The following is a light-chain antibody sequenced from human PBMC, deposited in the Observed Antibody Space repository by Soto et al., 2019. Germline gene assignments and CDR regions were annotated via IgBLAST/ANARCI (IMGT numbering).Light chain of an antibody. CDR2: AAS. Sequence: DIQMTQSPSSLSASVGTRVTITCRASQTISTYLNWYQQKPGTAPKLLIYAASGLQSGVPSRFSGSGSGTDFTLTISSLQPEDFATYYCEQGYSAPRTFGQGTRLEIK. V-gene: IGKV1-39*01. CDR3: EQGYSAPRT. CDR1: QTISTY. J-gene: IGKJ5*01.